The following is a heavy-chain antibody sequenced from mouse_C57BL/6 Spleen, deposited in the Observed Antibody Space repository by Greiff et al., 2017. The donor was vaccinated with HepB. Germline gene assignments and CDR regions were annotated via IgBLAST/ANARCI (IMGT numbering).Heavy chain of an antibody. V-gene: IGHV1-82*01. Sequence: VQLQQSGPELVKPGASVKISCKASGYAFSSSWMNWVKQRPGKGLEWIGRIYPGDGDTNYNGKFKGKATLTADKSSSTAYMQLSSLTSEDSAVYFCARSEVLRYSYYFDYWGQGTTLTVSS. CDR3: ARSEVLRYSYYFDY. CDR2: IYPGDGDT. J-gene: IGHJ2*01. D-gene: IGHD1-1*01. CDR1: GYAFSSSW.